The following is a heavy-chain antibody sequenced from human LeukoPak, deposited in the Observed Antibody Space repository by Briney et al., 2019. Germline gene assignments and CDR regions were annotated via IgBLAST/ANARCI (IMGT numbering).Heavy chain of an antibody. CDR2: INPNTGEK. CDR1: GYIFTDYY. D-gene: IGHD3-3*01. Sequence: ASVKVSRKPSGYIFTDYYIHWVRQAPGQGLEWMAWINPNTGEKRYSQKFQDRVILSSARSTSTAYLEMDGLTSDDTAIYYCARGSPASGRFPFEFWGQGTLVTVSS. CDR3: ARGSPASGRFPFEF. J-gene: IGHJ4*02. V-gene: IGHV1-2*02.